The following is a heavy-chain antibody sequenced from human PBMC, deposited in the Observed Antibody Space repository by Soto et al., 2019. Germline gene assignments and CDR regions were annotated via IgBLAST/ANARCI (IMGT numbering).Heavy chain of an antibody. D-gene: IGHD2-8*02. CDR3: AREVPGTDPSHRNDAFDI. Sequence: PSETLSLTCTVSGGSISSSSYYWSWIRQPPGKGLEWIGYIYYSGSTNYNPSLKSRVTISVDTSKNQFSLKLSSVTAADTAVYYCAREVPGTDPSHRNDAFDIWGQGTMVTVSS. CDR1: GGSISSSSYY. J-gene: IGHJ3*02. CDR2: IYYSGST. V-gene: IGHV4-61*01.